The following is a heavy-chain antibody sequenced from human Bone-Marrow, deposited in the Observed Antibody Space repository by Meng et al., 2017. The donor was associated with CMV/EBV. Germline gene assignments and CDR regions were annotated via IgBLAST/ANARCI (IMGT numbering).Heavy chain of an antibody. V-gene: IGHV3-74*01. J-gene: IGHJ6*02. CDR3: ASTSLNWNYQNYYYYGMNV. CDR2: INSDGSST. Sequence: GGSLRLSCAASGFTFSSYWMHWVRQAPGKGLVWVSRINSDGSSTSYADSVKGRFTISRDNAKNTLYLQMNSLRVEDTAVYYCASTSLNWNYQNYYYYGMNVWGQGTTVTVSS. CDR1: GFTFSSYW. D-gene: IGHD1-7*01.